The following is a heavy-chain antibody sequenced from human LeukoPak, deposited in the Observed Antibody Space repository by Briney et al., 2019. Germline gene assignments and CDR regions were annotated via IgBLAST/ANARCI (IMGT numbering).Heavy chain of an antibody. CDR2: INHSGST. D-gene: IGHD6-13*01. CDR1: GGSFSGYY. V-gene: IGHV4-34*01. CDR3: ASTGYSSSWNFDY. J-gene: IGHJ4*02. Sequence: SETLSLTCAVYGGSFSGYYWSWIRQPPGKGLEWIGEINHSGSTNYNPSLKSRVTMSVDTSKNQFSLKLSSVTAADTAVYYCASTGYSSSWNFDYWGQGTLVTVSS.